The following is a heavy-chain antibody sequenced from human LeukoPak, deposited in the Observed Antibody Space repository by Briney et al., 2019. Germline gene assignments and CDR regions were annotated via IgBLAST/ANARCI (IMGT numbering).Heavy chain of an antibody. D-gene: IGHD6-13*01. CDR1: GYTFSMYW. CDR2: IDPGDSEI. Sequence: GESLKISCQGLGYTFSMYWIGWVRHMPGKGLEWMGVIDPGDSEITYSPSFQGHVTISVDKSVNTAYLQWSTLKASDTALYYCARHRAVGGGHSTTWYTDYWGQGTLVSVSS. V-gene: IGHV5-51*01. CDR3: ARHRAVGGGHSTTWYTDY. J-gene: IGHJ4*02.